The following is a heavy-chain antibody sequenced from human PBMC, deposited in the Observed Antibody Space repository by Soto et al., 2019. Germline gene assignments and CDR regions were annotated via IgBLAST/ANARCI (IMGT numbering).Heavy chain of an antibody. D-gene: IGHD2-2*01. V-gene: IGHV3-23*01. CDR1: GFTFSSYA. CDR3: AKVLSSSPSLLYYFDY. CDR2: ISGSGGST. Sequence: PGGSLRLSCAASGFTFSSYAMSWVRQAPGKGLEWVSAISGSGGSTYYADSVKGRFTISRDNSKNTLYLQMNSLRAEDTAVYYCAKVLSSSPSLLYYFDYWGQGTLVTVSS. J-gene: IGHJ4*02.